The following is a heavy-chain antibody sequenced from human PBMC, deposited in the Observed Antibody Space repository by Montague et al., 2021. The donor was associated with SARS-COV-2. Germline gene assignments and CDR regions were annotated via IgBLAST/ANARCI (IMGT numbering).Heavy chain of an antibody. D-gene: IGHD2-15*01. V-gene: IGHV4-59*01. CDR1: GGSISTYY. Sequence: SETLSLTCSVSGGSISTYYWSWIRQPPGKGLEWIGYIYYSGSTNYNPSLKSRVTISIDTSKNQFSLELSSVPAADMAVYYCASPGGYCTGGSCYYVYWGQGTLVTVSS. CDR2: IYYSGST. CDR3: ASPGGYCTGGSCYYVY. J-gene: IGHJ4*02.